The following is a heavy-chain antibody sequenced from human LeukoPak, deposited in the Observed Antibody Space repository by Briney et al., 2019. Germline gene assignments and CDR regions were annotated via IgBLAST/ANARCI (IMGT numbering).Heavy chain of an antibody. CDR2: INPNSGGT. J-gene: IGHJ4*02. D-gene: IGHD6-19*01. V-gene: IGHV1-2*02. CDR3: ARDHGYDSSGWYGGDY. CDR1: GYTFTGYY. Sequence: ASVKVSCKASGYTFTGYYMHWVRQAPGQGLEWMGWINPNSGGTNYAQKFQGRVTMTRDTSISTAYMELSRLRSDDTAVYYCARDHGYDSSGWYGGDYWGQGTLVTVSS.